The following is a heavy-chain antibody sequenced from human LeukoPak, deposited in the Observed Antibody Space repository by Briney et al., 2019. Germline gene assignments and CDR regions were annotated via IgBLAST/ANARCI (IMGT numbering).Heavy chain of an antibody. CDR2: INPNSGGT. J-gene: IGHJ3*02. CDR3: AREGVGILNDAFDI. Sequence: ASVKVSCKASGYTFTGYHMHWVRQAPGQGLEWMGWINPNSGGTNYAQKFQGRVTMTSDTSISTAYMELSRLRSDDTAVYYCAREGVGILNDAFDIWGQGTMVTVSS. V-gene: IGHV1-2*02. CDR1: GYTFTGYH. D-gene: IGHD2-8*01.